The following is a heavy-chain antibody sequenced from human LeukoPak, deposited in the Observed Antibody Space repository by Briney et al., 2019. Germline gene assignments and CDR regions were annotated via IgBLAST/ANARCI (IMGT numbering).Heavy chain of an antibody. V-gene: IGHV3-48*04. CDR1: GFTFSIYS. CDR2: IRSSSSTI. D-gene: IGHD3-9*01. CDR3: ARWYYDILTGYYPAFDI. J-gene: IGHJ3*02. Sequence: PGGSLRLSCAASGFTFSIYSMDWVRQAPGKGLEWVSYIRSSSSTIHYADSVKGRFTISRDNAKNSLYLQMNSLRVEDTAVYYCARWYYDILTGYYPAFDIWGQGTMVTVSS.